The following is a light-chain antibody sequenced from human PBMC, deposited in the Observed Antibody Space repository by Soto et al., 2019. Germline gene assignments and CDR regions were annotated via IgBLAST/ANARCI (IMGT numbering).Light chain of an antibody. CDR1: SSDIGGYNY. Sequence: QSVLTQPASVSGSPGQSITISCTGTSSDIGGYNYVSWYQQHPGKAPKLMIYEVTNRPSGISSRFFGSKSGNTASLTISGLQAEDEADYYCSSYTSATTRVFGTGTKLTVL. CDR2: EVT. V-gene: IGLV2-14*01. J-gene: IGLJ1*01. CDR3: SSYTSATTRV.